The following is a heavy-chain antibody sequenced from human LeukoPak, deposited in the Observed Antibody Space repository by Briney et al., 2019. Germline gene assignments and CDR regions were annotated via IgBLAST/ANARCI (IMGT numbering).Heavy chain of an antibody. Sequence: PSETLSLTCAVSGGSISSGGYSWSWIRQPPGKGLEWIGYIYHSGSTYYNPSLKGRVTISVDRSKNQFSLKLSSVTAADTAVYYCARGPMTTVTTLFGDELVPFDYWGQGTLVTVSS. CDR3: ARGPMTTVTTLFGDELVPFDY. D-gene: IGHD4-17*01. CDR2: IYHSGST. V-gene: IGHV4-30-2*01. J-gene: IGHJ4*02. CDR1: GGSISSGGYS.